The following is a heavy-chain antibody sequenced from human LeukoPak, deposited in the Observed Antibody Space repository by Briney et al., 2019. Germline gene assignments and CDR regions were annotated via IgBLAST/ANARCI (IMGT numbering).Heavy chain of an antibody. CDR1: GGSISSSSYY. V-gene: IGHV4-39*01. CDR3: ARHPPIFYDSSGYYSPSALDY. Sequence: PSETPSLTCTVSGGSISSSSYYWGWIRQPPGKGLEWIGSIYYSGSTYYNPSLKSRVTISVDTSKNQFSLKLSSVTAADTAVYYCARHPPIFYDSSGYYSPSALDYWGQGTLVTVSS. CDR2: IYYSGST. D-gene: IGHD3-22*01. J-gene: IGHJ4*02.